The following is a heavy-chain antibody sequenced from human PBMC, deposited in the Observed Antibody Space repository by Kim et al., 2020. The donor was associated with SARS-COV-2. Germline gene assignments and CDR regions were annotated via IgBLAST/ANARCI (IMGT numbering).Heavy chain of an antibody. CDR2: ISSSSSTI. CDR1: GFTFSSYS. J-gene: IGHJ4*02. D-gene: IGHD1-26*01. V-gene: IGHV3-48*04. CDR3: ARGLGIVGATYLSGWAHYYFDY. Sequence: GGSLRLSCAASGFTFSSYSMNWVRQAPGKGLEWVSYISSSSSTIYYADSVKGRFTISRDNAKNSLYLQMNSLRAEDTAVYYCARGLGIVGATYLSGWAHYYFDYWGQGTLVTVSS.